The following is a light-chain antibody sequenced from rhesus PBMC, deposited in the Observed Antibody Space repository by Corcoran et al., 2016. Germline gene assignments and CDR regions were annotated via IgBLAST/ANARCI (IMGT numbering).Light chain of an antibody. CDR3: QHGYGIPLT. J-gene: IGKJ4*01. Sequence: DIQMTQSPSSLSASVGDTVTITCQASQGISNKLAWYQQKPGKVPKLLIYGSSTSQSGVPSRFSGSGYGTDFTLTISSLQAEDVATYNCQHGYGIPLTFGGGTKVELK. CDR2: GSS. V-gene: IGKV1-25*02. CDR1: QGISNK.